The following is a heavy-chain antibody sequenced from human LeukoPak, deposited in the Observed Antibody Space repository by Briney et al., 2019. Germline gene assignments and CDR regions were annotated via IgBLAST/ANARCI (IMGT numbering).Heavy chain of an antibody. V-gene: IGHV3-49*04. J-gene: IGHJ3*02. Sequence: QAGGSLRLSCTGSGFTFGHYALAWVRQAPGKGLEWLGFIRSQAYGGTIEYAASVKGRFSISRDNSKSIADLQINSLKTEDTAVYYCARGGDFGVPAPLGIDAFDIWGQGTVVTVSS. CDR3: ARGGDFGVPAPLGIDAFDI. D-gene: IGHD2-2*01. CDR1: GFTFGHYA. CDR2: IRSQAYGGTI.